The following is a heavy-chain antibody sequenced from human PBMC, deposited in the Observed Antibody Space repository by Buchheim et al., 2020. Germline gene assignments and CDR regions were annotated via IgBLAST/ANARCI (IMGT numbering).Heavy chain of an antibody. CDR3: ATKSYRSSWYDNHYNGMNV. Sequence: QVQLQQWGAGLLKPSETLSLTCAVYGGSFSGYYWSWIRQPPGKGLEWIGEINHSGSTNYNPSLKSRVTISVDTSKNQFSLKRSSVSGADTAVYYCATKSYRSSWYDNHYNGMNVGGRETT. CDR1: GGSFSGYY. CDR2: INHSGST. D-gene: IGHD6-13*01. V-gene: IGHV4-34*01. J-gene: IGHJ6*04.